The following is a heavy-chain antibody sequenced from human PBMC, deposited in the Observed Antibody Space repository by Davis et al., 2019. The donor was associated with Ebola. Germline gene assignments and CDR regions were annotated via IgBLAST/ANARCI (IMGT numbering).Heavy chain of an antibody. CDR2: IIPIFGTA. CDR3: AREVRAEHNWFDP. D-gene: IGHD4/OR15-4a*01. V-gene: IGHV1-69*13. Sequence: SVKVSCKASGGTFSSYAISWVRQAPGQGLEWMGGIIPIFGTANYAQKFQGRVTITADESTSTAYMELSSLRSEDTAVYYCAREVRAEHNWFDPWGQGTLVTVSS. J-gene: IGHJ5*02. CDR1: GGTFSSYA.